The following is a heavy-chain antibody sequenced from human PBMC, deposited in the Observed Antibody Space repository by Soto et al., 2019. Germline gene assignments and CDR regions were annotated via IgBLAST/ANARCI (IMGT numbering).Heavy chain of an antibody. CDR3: ARGQTSNDWFDP. CDR1: GGSFSDYY. J-gene: IGHJ5*02. D-gene: IGHD7-27*01. V-gene: IGHV4-34*01. Sequence: PSETLSLTXAVHGGSFSDYYWSWIRQAPGKGLEWIGEINHSGKTNYNPSLKSRVNMSVDTSKNQFSLKVNSVTAADTAVYYCARGQTSNDWFDPWGQGNLVTVSS. CDR2: INHSGKT.